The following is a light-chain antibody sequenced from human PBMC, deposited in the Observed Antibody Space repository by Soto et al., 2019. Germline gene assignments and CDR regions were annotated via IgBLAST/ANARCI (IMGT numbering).Light chain of an antibody. J-gene: IGKJ4*01. CDR3: QQYGGSPRVS. CDR2: GAS. V-gene: IGKV3-20*01. CDR1: QTVSDNY. Sequence: EIVLTQSPGALSLSPGERATLSCRASQTVSDNYLAWYQQKPGQAPRLLFYGASPRATGIPDRFSGSGSGTDFTLTISRLEPEDFAVYYCQQYGGSPRVSFGGGTKVEIK.